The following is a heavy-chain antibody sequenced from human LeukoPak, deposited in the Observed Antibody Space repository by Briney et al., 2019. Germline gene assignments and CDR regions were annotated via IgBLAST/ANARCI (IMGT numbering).Heavy chain of an antibody. J-gene: IGHJ4*02. Sequence: GGSLRLSCAASGFTFSYSWMGWVRQAPGKGLEWVGRIKSNPDGGTTDYAAPVTGRFTISRDDSKNTLYLQMNSLRTEDTAVYYCSADVPGRGTGHGYWGQGTLVTVSS. D-gene: IGHD1-7*01. CDR1: GFTFSYSW. V-gene: IGHV3-15*01. CDR3: SADVPGRGTGHGY. CDR2: IKSNPDGGTT.